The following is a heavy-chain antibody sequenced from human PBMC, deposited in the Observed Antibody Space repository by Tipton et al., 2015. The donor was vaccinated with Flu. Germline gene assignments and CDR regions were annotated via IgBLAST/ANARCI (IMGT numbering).Heavy chain of an antibody. V-gene: IGHV4-38-2*02. Sequence: TLSLTCTVSGGSISSYYWGWIRQPPGKGLEWIGSIYQSGTTYYNPSLKSRVTISVDTSRNQFSLKLSSVTAADTAVYYCAKTYFDSSDSPDRFDPWGQGTLVTVSS. D-gene: IGHD3-22*01. CDR2: IYQSGTT. CDR3: AKTYFDSSDSPDRFDP. J-gene: IGHJ5*02. CDR1: GGSISSYY.